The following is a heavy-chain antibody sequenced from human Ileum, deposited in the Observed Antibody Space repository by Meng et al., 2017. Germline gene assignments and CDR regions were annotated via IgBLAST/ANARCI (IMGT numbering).Heavy chain of an antibody. CDR3: AKAAAYNLDI. D-gene: IGHD1-14*01. CDR1: GVSISSAMW. CDR2: IFQSGST. Sequence: QVLLQESGPGLVKPSGTLSLTCAVSGVSISSAMWWGWVRQPPGKGLEWIGEIFQSGSTNYNPSLKSRVSISVDKSKNHLSLSLSSVTAADTAVYYCAKAAAYNLDIWGQGALVTVSS. J-gene: IGHJ4*02. V-gene: IGHV4-4*02.